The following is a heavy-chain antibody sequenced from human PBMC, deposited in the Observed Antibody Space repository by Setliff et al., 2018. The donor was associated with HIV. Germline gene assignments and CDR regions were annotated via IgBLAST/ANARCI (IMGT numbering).Heavy chain of an antibody. CDR2: VYYSGST. V-gene: IGHV4-39*01. D-gene: IGHD2-2*02. CDR3: ARQERYCTSADCYRYFNY. J-gene: IGHJ4*02. CDR1: GGSISSSSFY. Sequence: PSETLSLTCAVSGGSISSSSFYWAWIRQPPGKGLEWIGSVYYSGSTYYNPSLKSRVTISIDTSKNQFSLKLSSVTATDTAVYYCARQERYCTSADCYRYFNYWGQGTLVTVS.